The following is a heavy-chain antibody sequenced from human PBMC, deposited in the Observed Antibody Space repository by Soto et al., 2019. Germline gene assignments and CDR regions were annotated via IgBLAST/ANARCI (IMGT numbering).Heavy chain of an antibody. Sequence: PSGALSVTCTLSGVSSTIGAYYWTWVRQHPGKGLEWIGYTYYNGNTYFSPSLKSRLTISIDTSKNQFSLKLSSVTAADTAMYYCARARLRAVYAFDFWGQGTMVTVSS. D-gene: IGHD4-17*01. V-gene: IGHV4-31*03. CDR2: TYYNGNT. J-gene: IGHJ3*01. CDR3: ARARLRAVYAFDF. CDR1: GVSSTIGAYY.